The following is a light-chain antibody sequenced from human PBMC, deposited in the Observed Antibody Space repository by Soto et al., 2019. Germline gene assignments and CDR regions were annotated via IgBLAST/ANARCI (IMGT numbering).Light chain of an antibody. V-gene: IGKV3-15*01. Sequence: EIVMTQSPATLSVSPGERATISCRASQSVSSNLAWYQQQPGQAPRLLIYGASTRATGFPARFSGSGSGTEFTLTISSLQSEDFAVYYCQQYNNWPLTFGGGTKVEIK. CDR2: GAS. J-gene: IGKJ4*01. CDR3: QQYNNWPLT. CDR1: QSVSSN.